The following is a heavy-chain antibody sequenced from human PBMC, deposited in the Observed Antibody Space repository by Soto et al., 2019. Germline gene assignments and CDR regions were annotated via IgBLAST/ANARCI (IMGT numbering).Heavy chain of an antibody. V-gene: IGHV4-31*03. Sequence: PSETLSLTCTVSGGSISSGGYYWSWIRQHPGKGREWIGYIYYSGSTYYNPALKRRVTLSVDTSKNQFSLKLSSVTAADTAVYDCASGGQQLAYNWFDPWGQGTLVTVSS. CDR1: GGSISSGGYY. J-gene: IGHJ5*02. CDR2: IYYSGST. D-gene: IGHD6-13*01. CDR3: ASGGQQLAYNWFDP.